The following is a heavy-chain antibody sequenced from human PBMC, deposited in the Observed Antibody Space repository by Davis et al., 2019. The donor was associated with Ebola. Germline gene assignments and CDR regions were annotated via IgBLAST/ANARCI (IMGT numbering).Heavy chain of an antibody. CDR3: AKYSVGLWFGEQDY. CDR2: ISSSSSTI. D-gene: IGHD3-10*01. J-gene: IGHJ4*02. V-gene: IGHV3-48*02. Sequence: GGSLRLSCAASGFTFSSYSMNWVRQAPGKGLEWVSYISSSSSTIYYADSVKGRFTISRDNAKNSLYLQMNSLRDEDTAVYYCAKYSVGLWFGEQDYWGQGTLVTVSS. CDR1: GFTFSSYS.